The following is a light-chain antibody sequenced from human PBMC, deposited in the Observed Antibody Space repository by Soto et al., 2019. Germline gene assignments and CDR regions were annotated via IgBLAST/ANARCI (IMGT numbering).Light chain of an antibody. CDR3: MHSIDWPWT. J-gene: IGKJ1*01. CDR2: NVS. CDR1: RSLVFSDGNTY. Sequence: VLTQSPLSVSVTVGQPASISCMSSRSLVFSDGNTYLHWFQQRPGQSPRRLIDNVSNRDSGVPDRFTGSGSGTDFTLEISRVEAEDVGMYYCMHSIDWPWTFGQGTKVDIK. V-gene: IGKV2-30*01.